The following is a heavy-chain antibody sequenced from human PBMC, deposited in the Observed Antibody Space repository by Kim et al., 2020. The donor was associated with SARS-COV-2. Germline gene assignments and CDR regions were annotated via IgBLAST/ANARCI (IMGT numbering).Heavy chain of an antibody. J-gene: IGHJ6*02. V-gene: IGHV4-59*01. D-gene: IGHD6-19*01. Sequence: PSLKSRVTISVDTSKNQFSLKLSSVTAADTAVYYCARIAVAGLNYYGMDVWGQGTTVTVSS. CDR3: ARIAVAGLNYYGMDV.